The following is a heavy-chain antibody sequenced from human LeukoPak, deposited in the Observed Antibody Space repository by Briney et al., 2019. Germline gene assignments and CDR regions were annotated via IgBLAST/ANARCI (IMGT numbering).Heavy chain of an antibody. CDR1: GGTFSSYA. CDR3: ARSSPFYCSSSSCYTSNYYYYMDV. V-gene: IGHV1-69*04. D-gene: IGHD2-2*02. Sequence: ASVKVSCKASGGTFSSYAISWVRQAPGQGLEWMGRIIPILGIANYAQKFQGRVTITADKSTSTAYMDLSSLSSEDTAVYYCARSSPFYCSSSSCYTSNYYYYMDVWRKGTTVTVSS. J-gene: IGHJ6*03. CDR2: IIPILGIA.